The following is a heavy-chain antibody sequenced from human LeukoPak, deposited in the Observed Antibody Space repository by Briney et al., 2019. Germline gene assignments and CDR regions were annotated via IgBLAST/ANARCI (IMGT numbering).Heavy chain of an antibody. Sequence: GGSLRLSCAASGFTFSSYWMSWVRQAPGRGLEWVANIKQDGSEKYYVDSVKGRFTISRDNSKNTLYLQMNSLRAEDTAVYYCAKDHDDILTGYYTPYPPLFDYWGQGTLVTVSS. V-gene: IGHV3-7*03. CDR3: AKDHDDILTGYYTPYPPLFDY. CDR2: IKQDGSEK. J-gene: IGHJ4*02. CDR1: GFTFSSYW. D-gene: IGHD3-9*01.